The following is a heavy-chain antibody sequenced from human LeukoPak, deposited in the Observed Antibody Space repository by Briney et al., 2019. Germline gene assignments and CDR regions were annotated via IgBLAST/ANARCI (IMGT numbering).Heavy chain of an antibody. J-gene: IGHJ5*02. CDR3: ARGGGYWFDP. CDR2: IYNSVST. V-gene: IGHV4-59*01. Sequence: SETLSLTCTVSGGSISTYYWSWIRQAPGKGLEWIAYIYNSVSTNYNPSLKSRVTISVDTSKSQFSLKLGSVTAADTAVYYCARGGGYWFDPWGQGTLVTVSS. CDR1: GGSISTYY.